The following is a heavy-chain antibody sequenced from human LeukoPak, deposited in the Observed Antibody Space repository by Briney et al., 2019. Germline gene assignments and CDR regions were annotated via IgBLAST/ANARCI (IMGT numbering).Heavy chain of an antibody. CDR1: GYTFTDYY. V-gene: IGHV1-69-2*01. D-gene: IGHD6-19*01. CDR2: VDPEDGET. J-gene: IGHJ4*02. CDR3: ATEEIRQWLVRNDY. Sequence: ASVKISCKVSGYTFTDYYMHLVQQAPGKGLEWMGLVDPEDGETIYAEKFQGRVTITADTSTDTAYMELSSLRSEDTAVYYCATEEIRQWLVRNDYWGQGTLVTVSS.